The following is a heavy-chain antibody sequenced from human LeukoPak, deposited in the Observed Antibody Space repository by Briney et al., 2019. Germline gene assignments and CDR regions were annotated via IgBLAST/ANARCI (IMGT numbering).Heavy chain of an antibody. CDR1: GFTFSSYS. V-gene: IGHV3-48*04. CDR3: ARDRGGSYSAIDY. D-gene: IGHD2-15*01. Sequence: GGSLRLSCAASGFTFSSYSLNWVRQAPGKGLEWVSFISSASITIYYADSVKGRFTISRDNAEKSLYLQMNSLRAEDTAVYYCARDRGGSYSAIDYWGQGTLVTVSS. J-gene: IGHJ4*02. CDR2: ISSASITI.